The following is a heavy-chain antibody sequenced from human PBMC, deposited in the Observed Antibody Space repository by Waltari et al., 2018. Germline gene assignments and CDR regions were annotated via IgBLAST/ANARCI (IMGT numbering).Heavy chain of an antibody. CDR3: ALDTGALWMDV. V-gene: IGHV1-46*01. CDR1: EYTFTSSY. D-gene: IGHD2-21*01. J-gene: IGHJ6*02. Sequence: QVQLVQSGAEVKKPGASVKISCKTSEYTFTSSYIHWVRQAPGQGLEWMGIIHPGCGRTVYAQKFQGIVSSTRDTSTSTVYMELSSLRSEDTSVYYCALDTGALWMDVWGQETTVTVSS. CDR2: IHPGCGRT.